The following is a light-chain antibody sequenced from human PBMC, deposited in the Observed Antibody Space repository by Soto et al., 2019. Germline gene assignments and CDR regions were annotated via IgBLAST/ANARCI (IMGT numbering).Light chain of an antibody. V-gene: IGLV2-14*03. Sequence: QSVLTQPASVSWSPGQSITISCTGTSSEVGGYNYVSWYQQHPGKAPKLIIYDVSDRPSGVSDRFSGSKSGNTASLTISGLQAEDEADYFCSSYTSSSTPFVFGTGTKVTVL. CDR2: DVS. CDR3: SSYTSSSTPFV. J-gene: IGLJ1*01. CDR1: SSEVGGYNY.